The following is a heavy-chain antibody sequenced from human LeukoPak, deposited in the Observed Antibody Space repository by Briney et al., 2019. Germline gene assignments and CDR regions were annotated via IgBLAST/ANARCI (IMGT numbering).Heavy chain of an antibody. CDR2: IKQDGSEK. V-gene: IGHV3-7*01. CDR1: GFTFSSYW. Sequence: GGSLRLSCAASGFTFSSYWMTWSRQAPGKGLEGVANIKQDGSEKYYVDSVKVRFTISRDNAKNSLYLQMNSLRAEDTAVYYCARDTGGGYSCYDCWGQGTLVTVSS. J-gene: IGHJ4*02. D-gene: IGHD5-18*01. CDR3: ARDTGGGYSCYDC.